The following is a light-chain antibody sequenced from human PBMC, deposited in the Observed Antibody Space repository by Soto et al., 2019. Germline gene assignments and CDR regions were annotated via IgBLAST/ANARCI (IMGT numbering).Light chain of an antibody. Sequence: EQVMQQSPGTLSVTHGESATLSCRASHTVSSNVAWYQQRPGQAPRLLIDGAFTRATGVPARFSGSRSGTEFTLTISSSQSEDFALYYCQQHNNWPYTFGQGTRLEIK. J-gene: IGKJ5*01. V-gene: IGKV3-15*01. CDR3: QQHNNWPYT. CDR2: GAF. CDR1: HTVSSN.